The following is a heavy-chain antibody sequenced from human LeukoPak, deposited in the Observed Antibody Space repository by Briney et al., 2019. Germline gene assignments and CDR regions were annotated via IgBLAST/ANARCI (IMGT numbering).Heavy chain of an antibody. Sequence: SETLSLTCTVSGGSISSYYWSWIRQPPGKGLEWIGYINYSGSTKYNPSLKSRVTISVDTSKNQFSLKLSSVTAADTAVYYCARGPSGYQDYWGQGTLVTVSS. CDR1: GGSISSYY. D-gene: IGHD3-22*01. J-gene: IGHJ4*02. V-gene: IGHV4-59*01. CDR2: INYSGST. CDR3: ARGPSGYQDY.